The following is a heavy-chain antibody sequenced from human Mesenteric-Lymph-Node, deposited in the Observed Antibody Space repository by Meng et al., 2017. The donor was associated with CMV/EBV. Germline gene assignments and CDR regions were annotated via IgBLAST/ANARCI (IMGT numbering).Heavy chain of an antibody. CDR1: GGSFSGYY. CDR2: INHSGST. V-gene: IGHV4-34*01. Sequence: SETLSLTCAVYGGSFSGYYWSWIRQPPGKGLEWIGEINHSGSTNYNPSLKSRVTISVDTSKNQFSLKLSSVTAADTAVYYCARDLPWYYFDYWGQGTLVTVSS. J-gene: IGHJ4*02. D-gene: IGHD4-23*01. CDR3: ARDLPWYYFDY.